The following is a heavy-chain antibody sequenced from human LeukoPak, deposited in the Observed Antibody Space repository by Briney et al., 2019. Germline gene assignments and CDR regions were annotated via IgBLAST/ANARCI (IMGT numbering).Heavy chain of an antibody. J-gene: IGHJ4*02. CDR2: ISYDGSNK. CDR1: GFTFTSYG. CDR3: ARDGGGGLDY. V-gene: IGHV3-30*03. Sequence: GRSLRLSCAASGFTFTSYGMRWVRQAPGKGLEWVAVISYDGSNKYYADSVKGRFTISRDNSKNTLYLQMNSLRAEDTAVYYCARDGGGGLDYWGQGTLVTVSS. D-gene: IGHD2-15*01.